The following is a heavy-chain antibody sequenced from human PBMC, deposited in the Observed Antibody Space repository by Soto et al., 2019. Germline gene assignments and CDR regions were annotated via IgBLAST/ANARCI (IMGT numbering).Heavy chain of an antibody. V-gene: IGHV3-21*01. CDR1: GFTFSSYS. J-gene: IGHJ6*02. Sequence: EVQLVESGGGLVKPGGSLRLSCAASGFTFSSYSMNWVRQAPGKGLEWVSSISSSSSYIYYADSVKGRFTISRDNAKNSLYLQMNSLRAEDTAVYYCARDSLSGYYDSRDYYYYGMDVWGQGTTVTVSS. CDR2: ISSSSSYI. D-gene: IGHD3-22*01. CDR3: ARDSLSGYYDSRDYYYYGMDV.